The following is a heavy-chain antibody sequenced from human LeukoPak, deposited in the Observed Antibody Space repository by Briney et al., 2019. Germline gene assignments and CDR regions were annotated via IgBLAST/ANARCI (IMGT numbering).Heavy chain of an antibody. CDR1: GFTFSSYW. CDR3: ASEALYYDILTGYYKRGYLDY. D-gene: IGHD3-9*01. CDR2: IKQDGSEK. Sequence: GGSLRLSCAASGFTFSSYWMSWVRQAPGKGLEWVANIKQDGSEKYYVDSVKGRFTISRDNAKNSLYLQMNSLRAEGTAVYYCASEALYYDILTGYYKRGYLDYWGQGTLVTVSS. J-gene: IGHJ4*02. V-gene: IGHV3-7*01.